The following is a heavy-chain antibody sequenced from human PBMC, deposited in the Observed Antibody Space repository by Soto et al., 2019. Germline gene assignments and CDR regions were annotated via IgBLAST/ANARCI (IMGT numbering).Heavy chain of an antibody. CDR1: GFSLSTGGVG. CDR3: AHRGYGDYPRDNWFDP. J-gene: IGHJ5*02. CDR2: TYWNDDS. D-gene: IGHD4-17*01. Sequence: QITLKESGPTLVKPTQTLTLTCAFSGFSLSTGGVGVGWIRQPPGKALEWLALTYWNDDSRYSPSLKSRLTITKDTSKNPVVLTMTNMDPVDTATYYCAHRGYGDYPRDNWFDPWGQGTLVTVSS. V-gene: IGHV2-5*01.